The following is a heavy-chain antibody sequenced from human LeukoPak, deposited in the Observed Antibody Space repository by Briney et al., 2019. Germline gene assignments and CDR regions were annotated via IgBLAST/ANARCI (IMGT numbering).Heavy chain of an antibody. CDR2: ITGSGGGT. CDR3: AKRGKTGTTPFDY. J-gene: IGHJ4*02. V-gene: IGHV3-23*01. CDR1: GFIFSSNA. D-gene: IGHD1-7*01. Sequence: GGSLRLSCVAPGFIFSSNAMSWVRQAPGEGLAWVAAITGSGGGTYYADSVRGRFTTSRDNSKNTLYLQMDSLRAEDTAVYYCAKRGKTGTTPFDYWGQGTLVTVSS.